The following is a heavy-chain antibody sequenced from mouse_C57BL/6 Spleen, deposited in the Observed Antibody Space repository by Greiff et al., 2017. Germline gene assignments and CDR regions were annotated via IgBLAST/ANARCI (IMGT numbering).Heavy chain of an antibody. CDR1: GYAFSSSW. J-gene: IGHJ2*01. CDR2: IYPGDGDT. D-gene: IGHD3-1*01. V-gene: IGHV1-82*01. CDR3: ARERGSYYFDY. Sequence: VQLQQSGPELVKPGASVKISCKASGYAFSSSWMNWVKQRPGKGLEWIGRIYPGDGDTNYNGKFKGKATLTADKSSSTAYMQLSSLTSEDSAVYFCARERGSYYFDYWGQGTTLTVSS.